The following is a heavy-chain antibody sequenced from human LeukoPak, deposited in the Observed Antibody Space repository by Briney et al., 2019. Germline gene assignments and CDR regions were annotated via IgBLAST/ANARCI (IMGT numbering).Heavy chain of an antibody. CDR3: AKASRLGDYGDY. Sequence: GGSLRLSCAASGFTFSSYGMSWVRQAPGKGLEWVSAISGSGGSTYYADSVKGRFTISRDNSKNTLYLQMNSLRAEDTAVYYCAKASRLGDYGDYWGQGTLVTVSS. D-gene: IGHD5-12*01. J-gene: IGHJ4*02. CDR2: ISGSGGST. V-gene: IGHV3-23*01. CDR1: GFTFSSYG.